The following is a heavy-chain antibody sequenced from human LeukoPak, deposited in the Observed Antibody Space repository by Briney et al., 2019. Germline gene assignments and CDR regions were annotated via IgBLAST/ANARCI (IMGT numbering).Heavy chain of an antibody. D-gene: IGHD3-10*01. CDR3: AKQGFQKYDY. CDR2: IRYDGSNK. J-gene: IGHJ4*02. V-gene: IGHV3-30*02. CDR1: GFTFSSYG. Sequence: GGSLRLSCAASGFTFSSYGVHWVRQAPGKGLEWVAFIRYDGSNKYYADSVKGRLTISRDNSKNTLYLQMNSLRAEDTAVYYCAKQGFQKYDYWGQGTLVTVSS.